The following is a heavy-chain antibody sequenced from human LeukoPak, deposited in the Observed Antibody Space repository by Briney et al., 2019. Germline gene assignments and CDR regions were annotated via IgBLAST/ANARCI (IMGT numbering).Heavy chain of an antibody. D-gene: IGHD1-14*01. CDR3: ALGTKPLSYHFFDY. V-gene: IGHV3-74*01. Sequence: GGSLRLSCAASGFSFSTYWMHWVRQAPGRGLVWVSRINSDGSSTSYADSVKGRFTLSRDNAKNTLNLQMNSLRAEDTAVYYCALGTKPLSYHFFDYWSQGALVTVSS. CDR2: INSDGSST. CDR1: GFSFSTYW. J-gene: IGHJ4*02.